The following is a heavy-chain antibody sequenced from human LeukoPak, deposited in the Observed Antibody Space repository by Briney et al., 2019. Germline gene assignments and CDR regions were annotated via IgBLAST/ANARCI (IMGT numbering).Heavy chain of an antibody. D-gene: IGHD6-19*01. CDR3: AKDKSSSSGWYYFDY. Sequence: GESLKISCAAFGFTFSNHVMNWVRQAPGKGLEWVSGISGSGRSTYYADSVKGRFTISRDNSKNTLYLQMNSLRAEDTAVYYCAKDKSSSSGWYYFDYWGQGTLVTVSS. CDR2: ISGSGRST. J-gene: IGHJ4*02. CDR1: GFTFSNHV. V-gene: IGHV3-23*01.